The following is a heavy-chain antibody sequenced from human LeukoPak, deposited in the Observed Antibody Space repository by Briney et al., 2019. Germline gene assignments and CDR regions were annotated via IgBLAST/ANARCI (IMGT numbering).Heavy chain of an antibody. V-gene: IGHV3-20*04. D-gene: IGHD3-3*01. CDR2: INWNGGRT. J-gene: IGHJ4*02. CDR3: ARDLRITIFGVLTRVFDY. CDR1: GFTFDDYD. Sequence: GGSLRLSCAASGFTFDDYDMSWVRQAPGKGLEWVSGINWNGGRTVYADSVKGRITISRDNAKNSLYLQMNNLRAEDTALYYCARDLRITIFGVLTRVFDYWGQGTLVTVSS.